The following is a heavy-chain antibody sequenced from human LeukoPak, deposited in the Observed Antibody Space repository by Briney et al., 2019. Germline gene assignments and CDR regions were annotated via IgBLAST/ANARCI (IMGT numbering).Heavy chain of an antibody. V-gene: IGHV4-61*02. Sequence: SETLSLTCTVSGYSISSGNYWSWIRQPAGKGLEWIGRIYTSGSTNYNPSLKSRVTISVDTSKNQFSLKLSSVTAADTAVYYCARGYDFWSGYLDYWGQGTLVTVSS. J-gene: IGHJ4*02. CDR2: IYTSGST. CDR3: ARGYDFWSGYLDY. D-gene: IGHD3-3*01. CDR1: GYSISSGNY.